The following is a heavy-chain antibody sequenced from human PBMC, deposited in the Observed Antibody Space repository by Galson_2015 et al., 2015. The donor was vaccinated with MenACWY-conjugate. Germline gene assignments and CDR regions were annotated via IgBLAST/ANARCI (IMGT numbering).Heavy chain of an antibody. CDR2: TKDDGSEK. V-gene: IGHV3-7*03. CDR3: ASDILGAVDGIDV. CDR1: GFTFSSYW. Sequence: SLRLSCAASGFTFSSYWMPWVRQAPGKGLEWVASTKDDGSEKYYVDSVKGRFTISRDNAKNSLYLQMNSLRADDTAVYYCASDILGAVDGIDVWGQGTTVTVSS. J-gene: IGHJ6*02. D-gene: IGHD1-26*01.